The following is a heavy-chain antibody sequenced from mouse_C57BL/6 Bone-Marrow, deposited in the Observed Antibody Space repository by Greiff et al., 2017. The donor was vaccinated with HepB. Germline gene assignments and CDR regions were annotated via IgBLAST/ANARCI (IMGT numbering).Heavy chain of an antibody. CDR3: ARLGLSWFAY. CDR1: GFTFSDYG. Sequence: EVKLKESGGGLVKPGGSLKLSCAASGFTFSDYGMHWVRQAPEKGLEWVAYISSGSSTIYYADTVKGRFTISRDNAKNTLFLQMTSLRSEDTAMYYCARLGLSWFAYWGQGTLVTVSA. J-gene: IGHJ3*01. CDR2: ISSGSSTI. D-gene: IGHD4-1*01. V-gene: IGHV5-17*01.